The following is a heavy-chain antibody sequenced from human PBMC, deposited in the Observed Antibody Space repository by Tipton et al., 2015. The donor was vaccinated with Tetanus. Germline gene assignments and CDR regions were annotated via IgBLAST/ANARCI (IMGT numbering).Heavy chain of an antibody. CDR1: GFTFSSHS. V-gene: IGHV3-21*01. Sequence: SLRLSCAASGFTFSSHSMNWIRQAPGKGLEWVSSISSSSTYIYYADSLRGRFTISRDNAKNSLSLQLNSLRAEDTAVYYCARVAPDFLTGSPDYCGQGTLVTVSS. J-gene: IGHJ4*02. CDR3: ARVAPDFLTGSPDY. D-gene: IGHD3-9*01. CDR2: ISSSSTYI.